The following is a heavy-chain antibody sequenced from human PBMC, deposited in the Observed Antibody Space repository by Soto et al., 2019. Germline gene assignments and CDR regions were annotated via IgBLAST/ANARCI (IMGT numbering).Heavy chain of an antibody. CDR3: AREFYYDSSGIGFDS. D-gene: IGHD3-22*01. Sequence: SETLSLTCTVSGGSLSGYYWSWIRQPPGKGLEWIGDFYSSGSPHHNPSLKNRVSISEDRSKNEFSLKLSSVTAADTAIYYCAREFYYDSSGIGFDSWGQGTLVTVS. CDR2: FYSSGSP. V-gene: IGHV4-59*01. CDR1: GGSLSGYY. J-gene: IGHJ4*02.